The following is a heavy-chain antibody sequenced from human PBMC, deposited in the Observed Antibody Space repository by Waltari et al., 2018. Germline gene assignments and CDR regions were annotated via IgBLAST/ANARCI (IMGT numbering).Heavy chain of an antibody. V-gene: IGHV4-31*03. J-gene: IGHJ6*02. D-gene: IGHD3-3*01. Sequence: QVQLQESGPGLVKPSQTLSLTCSVSGDSIRSGGYYWTWIRQHPGKALEWVVFIYHSGSTSYNPSLKNRVTIESDTSKNEFSLRLTSMTAADTAVYYCARGILGATANSYYHHGMDVWGQGTAVTVSS. CDR2: IYHSGST. CDR1: GDSIRSGGYY. CDR3: ARGILGATANSYYHHGMDV.